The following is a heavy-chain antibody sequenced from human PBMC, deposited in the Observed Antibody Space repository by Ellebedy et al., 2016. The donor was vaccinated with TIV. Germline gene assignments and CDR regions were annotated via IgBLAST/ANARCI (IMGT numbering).Heavy chain of an antibody. CDR2: INYIGTT. Sequence: SETLSLXCTVSGGSISGHYWSWIRQSPGKGLEWIGYINYIGTTNYNPSLKSRVTISIDTSKNQFSLKLNSVTAADTAVYYCARGGSATALIPANDYWGQGTLVTVSS. V-gene: IGHV4-59*11. CDR1: GGSISGHY. D-gene: IGHD3-10*01. J-gene: IGHJ4*02. CDR3: ARGGSATALIPANDY.